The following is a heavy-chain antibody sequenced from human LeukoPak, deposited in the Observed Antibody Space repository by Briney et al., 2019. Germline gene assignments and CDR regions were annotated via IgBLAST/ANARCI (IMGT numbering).Heavy chain of an antibody. CDR2: ISAYNGNT. D-gene: IGHD3-22*01. V-gene: IGHV1-18*01. CDR1: GYIFTNYG. CDR3: ATHDSSGYYFDY. Sequence: ASVKVSCKASGYIFTNYGISWVRQAPGQGLEWMGWISAYNGNTNYAQKFQGRVTMTTDTSTSTAYMELSSLRSEDTAVYYCATHDSSGYYFDYWGQGTLVTVSS. J-gene: IGHJ4*02.